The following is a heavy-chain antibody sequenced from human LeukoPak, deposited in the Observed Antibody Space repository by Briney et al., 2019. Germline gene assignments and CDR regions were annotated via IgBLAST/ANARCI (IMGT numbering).Heavy chain of an antibody. CDR2: IYYSGST. CDR1: GGSISSYY. CDR3: ARRGYSYGPGYYYYYTDV. Sequence: SETLSLTCTVSGGSISSYYWSWIRQPPGKGPEWIGYIYYSGSTNYNPSLKSRVTISVDTSKNQFSLKLSSVTAADTAVYYCARRGYSYGPGYYYYYTDVWGKGTTVTVSS. V-gene: IGHV4-59*01. D-gene: IGHD5-18*01. J-gene: IGHJ6*03.